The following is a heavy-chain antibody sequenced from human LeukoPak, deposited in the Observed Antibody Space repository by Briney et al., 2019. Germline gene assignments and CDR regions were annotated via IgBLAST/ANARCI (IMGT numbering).Heavy chain of an antibody. Sequence: SETLSLTCTVSGGSISSYYWSWIRQHPGKGLEWIGYIYYSGSTYYNQSLKSRVTISVDTSKNQFSLKLSSVTAADTAVYYCARGAPLYYYDSSGYYDYWGQGTLVTVSS. CDR3: ARGAPLYYYDSSGYYDY. CDR2: IYYSGST. V-gene: IGHV4-59*06. CDR1: GGSISSYY. J-gene: IGHJ4*02. D-gene: IGHD3-22*01.